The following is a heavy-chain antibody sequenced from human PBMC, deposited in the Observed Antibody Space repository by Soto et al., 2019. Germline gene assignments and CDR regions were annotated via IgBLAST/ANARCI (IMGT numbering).Heavy chain of an antibody. CDR1: PVTFSDFG. J-gene: IGHJ4*02. CDR3: AKSTYCNGGSCFPQY. Sequence: SLRLSWAGPPVTFSDFGFHWVRQAPGKGLEWVAMISYDGSDQYYGDSVQGRFTIYRDDSKNTVYLQMNSLRAEDTAMYYCAKSTYCNGGSCFPQYWGPGTLVTVSS. V-gene: IGHV3-30*18. D-gene: IGHD2-15*01. CDR2: ISYDGSDQ.